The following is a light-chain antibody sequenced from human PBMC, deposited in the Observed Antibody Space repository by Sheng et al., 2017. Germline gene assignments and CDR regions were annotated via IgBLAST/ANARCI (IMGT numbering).Light chain of an antibody. CDR3: QQYGSSPRFT. J-gene: IGKJ3*01. CDR2: GAS. CDR1: QSVSSSY. V-gene: IGKV3-20*01. Sequence: EIVLTQSPGTLSLSPGERATLSCRASQSVSSSYLAWYQQKPGQAPRLLIYGASTRATGIPDRFSGSESETDFTLTISRLEPEDFAVYYCQQYGSSPRFTFGPGTKVDLK.